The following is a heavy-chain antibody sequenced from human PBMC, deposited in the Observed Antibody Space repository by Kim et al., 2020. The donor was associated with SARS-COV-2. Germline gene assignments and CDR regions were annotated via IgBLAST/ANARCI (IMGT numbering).Heavy chain of an antibody. CDR3: ARTHYGDYV. J-gene: IGHJ4*02. Sequence: GGSLRLSCAASGFTFSTYWMTWVRQAPGKGLEWVANINQRGTEKYYVDSVKGRYTISRDNAKNSLFLDVNSLRVEDTAVYYCARTHYGDYVWGQGTLVTV. V-gene: IGHV3-7*01. CDR1: GFTFSTYW. D-gene: IGHD4-17*01. CDR2: INQRGTEK.